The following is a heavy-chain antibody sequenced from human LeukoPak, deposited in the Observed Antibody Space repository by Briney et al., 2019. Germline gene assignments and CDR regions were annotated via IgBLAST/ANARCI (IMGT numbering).Heavy chain of an antibody. CDR3: AAEGYQLLKRRDY. V-gene: IGHV3-21*01. J-gene: IGHJ4*02. Sequence: GGSLRLSCTASGFTFSSYSMNWVRQAPGKGLEWVSSISSSSSYIYYADSVKGRFTISRDNAKNSLYLQMNSLRAEDTAVYYCAAEGYQLLKRRDYWGQGTPVTVSS. CDR2: ISSSSSYI. D-gene: IGHD2-2*01. CDR1: GFTFSSYS.